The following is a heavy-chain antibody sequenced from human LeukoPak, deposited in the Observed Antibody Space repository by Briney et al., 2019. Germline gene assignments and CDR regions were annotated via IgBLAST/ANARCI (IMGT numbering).Heavy chain of an antibody. V-gene: IGHV4-34*01. CDR3: ARGSTLHQSGYSYGF. D-gene: IGHD5-18*01. CDR1: GGSFSGYY. J-gene: IGHJ4*02. CDR2: INHSGST. Sequence: SETLSLTCAVYGGSFSGYYWSWIRQPPGKGLEWIGEINHSGSTNYNPSLKSRVTISVDTSKNRFSLKLSSVTAADTAVYYCARGSTLHQSGYSYGFWGQGTLVTVSS.